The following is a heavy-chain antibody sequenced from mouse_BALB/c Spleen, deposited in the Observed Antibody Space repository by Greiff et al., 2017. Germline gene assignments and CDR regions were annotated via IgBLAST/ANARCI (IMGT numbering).Heavy chain of an antibody. D-gene: IGHD2-1*01. J-gene: IGHJ4*01. V-gene: IGHV4-1*02. Sequence: EVKLLESGGGLVQPGGSLKLSCAASGFDFSRYWMSWVRQAPGKGLEWIGEINPDSSTINYTPSLKDKFIISRDNAKNTLYLQMSKVRSEDTALYYCARRHGIGMDYWGQGTSVTVSS. CDR1: GFDFSRYW. CDR2: INPDSSTI. CDR3: ARRHGIGMDY.